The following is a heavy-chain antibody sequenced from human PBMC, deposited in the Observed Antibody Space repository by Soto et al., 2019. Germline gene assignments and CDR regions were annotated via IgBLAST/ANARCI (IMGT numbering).Heavy chain of an antibody. D-gene: IGHD1-20*01. CDR1: GFTFSSYG. CDR3: ARDLNGYNWNHKLGEFDY. J-gene: IGHJ4*02. Sequence: PGGSLRLSCAASGFTFSSYGMHWVRQAPGKGLEWVAVIWYDGSNKYYADSVKGRFTISRDNSKNTLYLQMNSLRAEDTAVYYCARDLNGYNWNHKLGEFDYWGQGTLVTAPQ. V-gene: IGHV3-33*01. CDR2: IWYDGSNK.